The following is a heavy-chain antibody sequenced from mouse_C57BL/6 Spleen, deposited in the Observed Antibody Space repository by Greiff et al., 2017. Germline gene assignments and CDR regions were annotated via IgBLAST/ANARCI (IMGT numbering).Heavy chain of an antibody. CDR1: GYSFTGYY. V-gene: IGHV1-42*01. CDR3: ARGGDYYAMDY. J-gene: IGHJ4*01. CDR2: INPSTGGT. Sequence: EVQLQQSGPELVKPGASVKISCKASGYSFTGYYMNWVKQSPEKSLEWIGEINPSTGGTTYNQKFKAKATLTEDKSSSTAYMQLKSLTSEDSAVYYCARGGDYYAMDYGGQGTSVTVSS.